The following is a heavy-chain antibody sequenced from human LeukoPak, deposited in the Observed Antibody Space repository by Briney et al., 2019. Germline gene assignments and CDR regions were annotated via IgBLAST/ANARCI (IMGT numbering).Heavy chain of an antibody. CDR1: GFTVSSNY. CDR2: IDSSRRTI. Sequence: GGSLRLSCAASGFTVSSNYMSWVRQAPGKGLEWVSFIDSSRRTIFYADSVKGRFTISRDTAKNSLYLQINSLRDEDTAVYYCARASSGYGSYYYFYGMDVWGQGTTVTVSS. V-gene: IGHV3-48*02. D-gene: IGHD3-22*01. CDR3: ARASSGYGSYYYFYGMDV. J-gene: IGHJ6*02.